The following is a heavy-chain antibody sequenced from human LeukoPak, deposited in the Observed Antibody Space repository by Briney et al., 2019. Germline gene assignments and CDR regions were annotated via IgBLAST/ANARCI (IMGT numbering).Heavy chain of an antibody. D-gene: IGHD6-13*01. CDR2: IIPIFGTA. J-gene: IGHJ5*02. Sequence: GASVKVSCKASGGTFSSYAISWVRQAPGQGLEWMGGIIPIFGTANYAQKFQGRVTITTDESTSTAYMELSGLRSEDTAVYYCARGAAAGIISYWFDPWGQGTLVTVSS. CDR3: ARGAAAGIISYWFDP. CDR1: GGTFSSYA. V-gene: IGHV1-69*05.